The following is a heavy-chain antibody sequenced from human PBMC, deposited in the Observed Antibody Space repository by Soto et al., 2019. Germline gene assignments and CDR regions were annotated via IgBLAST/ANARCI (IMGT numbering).Heavy chain of an antibody. V-gene: IGHV3-21*01. Sequence: EVQLVESGGGLVKPGGSLRLSCAASGFTFSSYSMNWVRQAPGKGLEWVSSISSSSSYIYYADSVKGRFTISRDNAKNSLYLQMNSLRAEDTAVYYGARVEIATRPAGDYWGQGTLVTVSS. J-gene: IGHJ4*02. CDR3: ARVEIATRPAGDY. D-gene: IGHD5-12*01. CDR1: GFTFSSYS. CDR2: ISSSSSYI.